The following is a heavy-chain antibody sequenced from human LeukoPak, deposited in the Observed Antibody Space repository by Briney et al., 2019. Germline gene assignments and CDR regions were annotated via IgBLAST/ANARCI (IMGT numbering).Heavy chain of an antibody. Sequence: SETLSLTCTVSGGSISSYYWSWIRQPPGKGLEWIGYIYYTGSTNYNPSLKSRVTMFVDMSKNQFSLRLSSVTAADTAVYYCARHRAYSSSSPLDYWGQGTLVTVSS. D-gene: IGHD6-6*01. CDR2: IYYTGST. CDR3: ARHRAYSSSSPLDY. CDR1: GGSISSYY. J-gene: IGHJ4*02. V-gene: IGHV4-59*08.